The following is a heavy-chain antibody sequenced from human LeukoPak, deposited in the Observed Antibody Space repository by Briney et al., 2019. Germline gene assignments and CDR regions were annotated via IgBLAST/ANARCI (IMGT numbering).Heavy chain of an antibody. Sequence: PGGSLRLSCAASGFTFSSYSMNWVRQAPGKGLEWVANIRQDGSEKYYVDSVKGRFTVSRDNAKNSLYLQMNSLRAEDTAVYYCARVAAVVAVTVVDYWGQGTLVTVSS. D-gene: IGHD2-15*01. CDR3: ARVAAVVAVTVVDY. J-gene: IGHJ4*02. CDR2: IRQDGSEK. CDR1: GFTFSSYS. V-gene: IGHV3-7*04.